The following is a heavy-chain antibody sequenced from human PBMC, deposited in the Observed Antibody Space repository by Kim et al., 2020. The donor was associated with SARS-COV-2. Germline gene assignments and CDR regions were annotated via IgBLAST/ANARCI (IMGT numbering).Heavy chain of an antibody. Sequence: ASVKVSCKASGYTFITYAIHWVRQAPGQRLEWMGWINTGNGNTKYSQKFQGRVTFTRDTSASTAYIEVSSLRSEDTAVYYCAKDIPVAGTFSSFHHWGQGTLVTVSS. J-gene: IGHJ1*01. D-gene: IGHD6-19*01. V-gene: IGHV1-3*04. CDR3: AKDIPVAGTFSSFHH. CDR1: GYTFITYA. CDR2: INTGNGNT.